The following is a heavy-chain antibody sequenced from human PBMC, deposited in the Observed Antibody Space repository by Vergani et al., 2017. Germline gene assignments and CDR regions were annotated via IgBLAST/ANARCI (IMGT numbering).Heavy chain of an antibody. D-gene: IGHD2-15*01. CDR3: AKDKRLGGAASDAFDI. Sequence: VQLVESGGGLVQPGRSLRLSCAASGFTFDDYAMHWVRQAPGKGLEWVSGISWNSGSIGYADSVKGRFTISRDNAKNSLYLQMNSLRAEDTALYYCAKDKRLGGAASDAFDIWGQGTMVTVSS. CDR2: ISWNSGSI. V-gene: IGHV3-9*01. CDR1: GFTFDDYA. J-gene: IGHJ3*02.